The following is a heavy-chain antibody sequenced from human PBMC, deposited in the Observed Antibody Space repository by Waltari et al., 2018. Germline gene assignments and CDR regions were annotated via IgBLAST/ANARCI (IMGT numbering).Heavy chain of an antibody. CDR3: ARDGGFDY. D-gene: IGHD3-16*01. J-gene: IGHJ4*02. Sequence: QVQLEQSGAEVKKPGASVKVSCKASGYIFTYYSMHWVRQAPGQGLEWVGWINPNGGGTNCAQKFQGRVTMTRDTSISTAYMELNRLTSDDTAVYYCARDGGFDYWGQGTRVTVPS. V-gene: IGHV1-2*02. CDR2: INPNGGGT. CDR1: GYIFTYYS.